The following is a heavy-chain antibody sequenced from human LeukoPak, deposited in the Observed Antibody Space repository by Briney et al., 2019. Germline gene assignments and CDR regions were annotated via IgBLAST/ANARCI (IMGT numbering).Heavy chain of an antibody. CDR1: GFTFSSYE. CDR3: ARQGRYSGYDYYLGSYYFDY. CDR2: ISRSGSTI. Sequence: GGSLRLSCAASGFTFSSYEMNWVRQAPGKGLEWVSYISRSGSTIYYADSVKGRFTISRDNSKNTLYLQMNSLRAEDTAVYYCARQGRYSGYDYYLGSYYFDYWGQGTLVTVSS. J-gene: IGHJ4*02. V-gene: IGHV3-48*03. D-gene: IGHD5-12*01.